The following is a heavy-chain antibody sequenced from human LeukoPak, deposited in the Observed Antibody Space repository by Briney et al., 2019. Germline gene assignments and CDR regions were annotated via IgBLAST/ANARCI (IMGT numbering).Heavy chain of an antibody. J-gene: IGHJ4*02. CDR3: ARFKRAGGWSYFDY. CDR2: IYYSGST. CDR1: GGSISSYY. D-gene: IGHD6-19*01. V-gene: IGHV4-59*01. Sequence: ETLSLTCPVSGGSISSYYWSWIRQPPGKGLEWIAYIYYSGSTDYNPSLKTRVTISVDTSKNQFSLRLSSVTAADTAVYYCARFKRAGGWSYFDYWGQGTLVTVSS.